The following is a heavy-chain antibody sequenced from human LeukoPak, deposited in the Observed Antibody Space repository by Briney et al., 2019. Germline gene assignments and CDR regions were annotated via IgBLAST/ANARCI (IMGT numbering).Heavy chain of an antibody. J-gene: IGHJ3*01. CDR1: GDSISSNSAA. D-gene: IGHD3-3*01. Sequence: SSQTLSLTCAISGDSISSNSAAWHWIRLSPSRGLEWLGRTLYRSNWLNDYAPSIKGRITINPDTSKNQFSLQLKSVTPEDTALYYCARGPDDLLHGRAFDFWGQGTMVTVSS. CDR3: ARGPDDLLHGRAFDF. CDR2: TLYRSNWLN. V-gene: IGHV6-1*01.